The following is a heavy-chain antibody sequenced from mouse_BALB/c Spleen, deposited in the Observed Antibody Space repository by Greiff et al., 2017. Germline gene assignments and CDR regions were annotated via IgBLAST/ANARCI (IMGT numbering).Heavy chain of an antibody. D-gene: IGHD2-14*01. CDR2: INPGSGGT. Sequence: QVQLKESGAELVRPGTSVKVSCKASGYAFTNYLIEWVKQRPGQGLEWIGVINPGSGGTNYNEKFKGKATLTADKSSSTAYMQLSSLTSDDSAVYFCARSNRPYYFDYWGQGTTLTVSS. V-gene: IGHV1-54*01. CDR3: ARSNRPYYFDY. J-gene: IGHJ2*01. CDR1: GYAFTNYL.